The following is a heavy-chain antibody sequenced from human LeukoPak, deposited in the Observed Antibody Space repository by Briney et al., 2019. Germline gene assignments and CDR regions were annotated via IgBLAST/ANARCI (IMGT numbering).Heavy chain of an antibody. V-gene: IGHV4-34*01. CDR1: GGSFSGYY. CDR2: INQSGST. J-gene: IGHJ5*02. CDR3: ASTPYSWSDGTSPFDQ. Sequence: SETLSLTCAVYGGSFSGYYWGWIRQPPGEGLEWVGEINQSGSTNYKPSLKSRATISVDTSKKQFSLKLSSVTAPDTAVYYCASTPYSWSDGTSPFDQWGLGTQVIVSS. D-gene: IGHD4-11*01.